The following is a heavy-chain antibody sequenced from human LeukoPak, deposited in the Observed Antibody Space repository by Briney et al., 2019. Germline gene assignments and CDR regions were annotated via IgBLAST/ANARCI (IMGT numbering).Heavy chain of an antibody. CDR3: ARDRYDSSGYYLNPFDY. CDR2: INPNSGGT. J-gene: IGHJ4*02. D-gene: IGHD3-22*01. Sequence: ASVKVSCKASGYTFTGYYLHWVRQAPGQGLEWMGWINPNSGGTNYAQKFQGRVTMTRDTSISTAYMELSRLRSDDTAVYYCARDRYDSSGYYLNPFDYWGQGALVTVSS. V-gene: IGHV1-2*02. CDR1: GYTFTGYY.